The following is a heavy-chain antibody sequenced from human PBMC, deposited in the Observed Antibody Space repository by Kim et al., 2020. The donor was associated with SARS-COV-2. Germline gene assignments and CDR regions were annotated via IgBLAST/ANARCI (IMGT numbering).Heavy chain of an antibody. CDR3: TSGRVGVVPAPVLGLGPYYSCCTLDG. D-gene: IGHD2-2*02. CDR2: ITHSGST. CDR1: GGSFSGNS. Sequence: SETLSLTCAVYGGSFSGNSWTWIRQPPGKGLEWIGEITHSGSTKYNPSLKSRLTISIDMSKNQFSLKLTSVTAADTGFYYCTSGRVGVVPAPVLGLGPYYSCCTLDGWGHGTTVTVSS. J-gene: IGHJ6*02. V-gene: IGHV4-34*01.